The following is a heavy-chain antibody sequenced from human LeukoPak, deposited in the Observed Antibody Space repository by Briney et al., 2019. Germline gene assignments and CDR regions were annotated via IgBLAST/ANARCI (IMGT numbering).Heavy chain of an antibody. V-gene: IGHV3-11*04. Sequence: GGSLRLSCAASGFTFSDYYMSWLRQAPGKGLEWVSYISSSGSTIYYADSVKDRFTISRNNAKNSLYLQMNSQRAEVTAEYSAADIVAIRKMGYHDHWGQGTLDTVSS. J-gene: IGHJ4*02. CDR3: ADIVAIRKMGYHDH. CDR1: GFTFSDYY. D-gene: IGHD5-12*01. CDR2: ISSSGSTI.